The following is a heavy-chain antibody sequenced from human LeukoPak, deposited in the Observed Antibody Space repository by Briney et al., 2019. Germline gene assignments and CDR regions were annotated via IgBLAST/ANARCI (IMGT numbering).Heavy chain of an antibody. CDR3: AIRVSGRAFDI. Sequence: SQTLSLTCTVSGGSISSGSYDWSWIRQPAGKGLEWIGRIYTSGSTNYNPSLKSRVTISVDTSKNQFSLKLSSVTAADTAVYYCAIRVSGRAFDIWGQGTMVTVSS. D-gene: IGHD3-16*01. V-gene: IGHV4-61*02. CDR2: IYTSGST. J-gene: IGHJ3*02. CDR1: GGSISSGSYD.